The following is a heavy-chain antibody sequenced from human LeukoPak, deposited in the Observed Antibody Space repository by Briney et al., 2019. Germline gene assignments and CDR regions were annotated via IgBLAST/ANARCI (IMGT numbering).Heavy chain of an antibody. J-gene: IGHJ4*02. CDR1: GGSISSYY. Sequence: SETLSLTCTVSGGSISSYYWSWIRQPPGKGLEWIGSICHSGSTYYNPSLKSRVTISVDTSKNQFSLKLSSVTAADTAVYYCAREDLYYDFWSGYYIDYWGQGTLVTVSP. V-gene: IGHV4-38-2*02. CDR3: AREDLYYDFWSGYYIDY. CDR2: ICHSGST. D-gene: IGHD3-3*01.